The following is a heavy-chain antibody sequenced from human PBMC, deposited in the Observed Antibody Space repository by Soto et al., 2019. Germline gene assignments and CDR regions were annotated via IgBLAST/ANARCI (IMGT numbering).Heavy chain of an antibody. CDR3: ARSLYSGSYTTVFDP. CDR2: IYYSGST. Sequence: HSGSMSITRAACGETVNISLWAWIRKQPGKGLEYIGYIYYSGSTNYNPSLKSRVTISVDTSKKQFSLKLSSVTAADTAVYYCARSLYSGSYTTVFDPLGQGTLVTVSS. V-gene: IGHV4-59*02. D-gene: IGHD1-26*01. J-gene: IGHJ5*02. CDR1: GETVNISL.